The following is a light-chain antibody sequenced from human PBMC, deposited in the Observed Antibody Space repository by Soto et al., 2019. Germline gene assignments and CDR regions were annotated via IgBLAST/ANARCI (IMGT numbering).Light chain of an antibody. Sequence: EIVLTQSPGTLSLFPGERATLSCRASQSLITRYLAWYQQKPGQAPRLLIYGASSRATGIPDRFSGSGSGTDFTLTISRLEPEAFAVYSCQQYGTSPTFGQWTRLEIK. CDR3: QQYGTSPT. CDR2: GAS. V-gene: IGKV3-20*01. J-gene: IGKJ5*01. CDR1: QSLITRY.